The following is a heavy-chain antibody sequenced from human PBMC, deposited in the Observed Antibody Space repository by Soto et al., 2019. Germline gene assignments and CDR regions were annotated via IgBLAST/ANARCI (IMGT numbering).Heavy chain of an antibody. CDR2: INAGNGNT. D-gene: IGHD2-15*01. CDR1: GFTFTSYA. V-gene: IGHV1-3*05. Sequence: QVQLVQSGAEEKKPGASVKVSCKASGFTFTSYAMHWVRQAPGQRLEWMGWINAGNGNTKYSQKFQGRVTITRDTSASTAYMELSSLRSEDTAVYYCARGPGGPDGPGDYWGQGTLVTVSS. J-gene: IGHJ4*02. CDR3: ARGPGGPDGPGDY.